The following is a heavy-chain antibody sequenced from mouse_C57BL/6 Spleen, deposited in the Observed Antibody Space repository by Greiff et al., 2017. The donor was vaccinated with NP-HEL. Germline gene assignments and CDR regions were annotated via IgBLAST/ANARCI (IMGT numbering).Heavy chain of an antibody. CDR3: ARSLITTEGYYDY. Sequence: QVQLQQSGAELVRPGSSVKLSCKASGYTFTSYWMDWVKQRPGQGLEWIGNIYPSDSETHYNQKFKDKATLTVDKSSSTAYMQLSSLTSEDSAVYDCARSLITTEGYYDYWGKGTTLTVSS. CDR1: GYTFTSYW. V-gene: IGHV1-61*01. J-gene: IGHJ2*01. CDR2: IYPSDSET. D-gene: IGHD1-1*01.